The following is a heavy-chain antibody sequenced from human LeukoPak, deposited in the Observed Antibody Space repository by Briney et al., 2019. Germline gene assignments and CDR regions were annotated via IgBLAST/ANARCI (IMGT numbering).Heavy chain of an antibody. CDR1: GGSISSYY. CDR3: ARRNYDSSFDY. D-gene: IGHD3-22*01. CDR2: IYYSGST. J-gene: IGHJ4*02. Sequence: SETLSLTCTVSGGSISSYYWSWIRQPPGKGLEWIGYIYYSGSTNYNPSLKSRVTISVDTSKNQFSLKLSSVTAADTAVYYCARRNYDSSFDYWGQGTLVTVSS. V-gene: IGHV4-59*08.